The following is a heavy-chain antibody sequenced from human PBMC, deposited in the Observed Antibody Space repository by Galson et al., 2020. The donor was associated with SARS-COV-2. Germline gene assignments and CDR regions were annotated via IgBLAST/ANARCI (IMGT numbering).Heavy chain of an antibody. Sequence: GGSLRLSCAASGFTFSDYYMTWIRQAPGKGPEWVSYITSSGETIYYADSVKGRFTISRDNAKNSLYLQMNSLRAEDTAVYYCATDTIMITLDSWGQGTLVSVSS. CDR3: ATDTIMITLDS. CDR1: GFTFSDYY. D-gene: IGHD3-16*01. V-gene: IGHV3-11*01. CDR2: ITSSGETI. J-gene: IGHJ4*02.